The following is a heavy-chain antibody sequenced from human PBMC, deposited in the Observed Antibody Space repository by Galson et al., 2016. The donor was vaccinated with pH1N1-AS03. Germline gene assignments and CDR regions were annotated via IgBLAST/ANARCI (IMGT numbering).Heavy chain of an antibody. CDR3: ARDPPLEIGWYFDP. CDR2: IQTTGNT. D-gene: IGHD6-19*01. CDR1: GDSTFDYY. J-gene: IGHJ5*02. Sequence: LSLTCTVSGDSTFDYYWNWIRQPPGKGLEWIGYIQTTGNTKYNPSLKSRVTMSIDTSKNQFSLHLMSVTAADTALYYCARDPPLEIGWYFDPWGQGTLVTVSS. V-gene: IGHV4-4*09.